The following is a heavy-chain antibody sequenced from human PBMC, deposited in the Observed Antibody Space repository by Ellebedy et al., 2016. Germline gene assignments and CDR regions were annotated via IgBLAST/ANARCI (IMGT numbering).Heavy chain of an antibody. CDR3: ARASALVVTAIHGDYFDY. V-gene: IGHV1-3*01. D-gene: IGHD2-21*02. Sequence: ASVKVSCKASGYTFTTYAMHWVRQAPGQRLEWMGWINAGNGNTKYSQKFQGRVTITRDTSASTAYMELSSLRSEDTAVYYCARASALVVTAIHGDYFDYWGQGTLVTVSS. CDR2: INAGNGNT. CDR1: GYTFTTYA. J-gene: IGHJ4*02.